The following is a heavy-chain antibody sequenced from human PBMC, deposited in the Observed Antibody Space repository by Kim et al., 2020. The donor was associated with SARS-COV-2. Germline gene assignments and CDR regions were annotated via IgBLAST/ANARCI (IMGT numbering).Heavy chain of an antibody. CDR1: GFTFSSYA. D-gene: IGHD3-3*01. CDR3: ARGTIFGVVLKAPYYYYMDV. V-gene: IGHV3-64*01. Sequence: GGSLRLSCAASGFTFSSYAMHWVRQAPGKGLEYVSAISSNGGSTYYANSVKGRFTISRDNSKNTLYLQMGSLRAEDMAVYYCARGTIFGVVLKAPYYYYMDVWGKGTTVTVSS. CDR2: ISSNGGST. J-gene: IGHJ6*03.